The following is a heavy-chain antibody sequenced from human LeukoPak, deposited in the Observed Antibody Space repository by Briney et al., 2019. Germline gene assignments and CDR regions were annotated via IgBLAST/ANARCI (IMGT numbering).Heavy chain of an antibody. V-gene: IGHV4-34*01. Sequence: LRLSCAASGFTFSDYYMSWIRQPPGKGLEWIGEINHSGSTNYSPSLKSRVTISVDTSKNQFSLKLSSVTAADTAVYYCARGRVRTKLLGFDYWGQGTLVTVSS. CDR3: ARGRVRTKLLGFDY. D-gene: IGHD3-10*01. CDR2: INHSGST. CDR1: GFTFSDYY. J-gene: IGHJ4*02.